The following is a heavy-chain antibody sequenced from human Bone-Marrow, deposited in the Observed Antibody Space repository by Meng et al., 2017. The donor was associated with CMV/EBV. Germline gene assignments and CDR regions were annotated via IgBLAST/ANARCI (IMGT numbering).Heavy chain of an antibody. CDR3: ARVVPAAIGGWY. CDR1: GFTFSSYS. D-gene: IGHD2-2*01. J-gene: IGHJ4*02. Sequence: GESLKISCAASGFTFSSYSMNWVRQAPGKGLEWVSSISSSSSYIYYADSVKGRFTISRDNAKNSPYLQMNSLRAEDTAVYYCARVVPAAIGGWYWGQGTLVTVSS. CDR2: ISSSSSYI. V-gene: IGHV3-21*01.